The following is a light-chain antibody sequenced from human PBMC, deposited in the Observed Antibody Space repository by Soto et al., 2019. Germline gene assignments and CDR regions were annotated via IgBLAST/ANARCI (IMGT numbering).Light chain of an antibody. J-gene: IGLJ1*01. V-gene: IGLV2-14*03. CDR3: SSYTTSNTRQIV. Sequence: QSALTQPASVSGSPGQSITISCTGTSSDVGGYNYVSWYQHHPGKAPKLMISDVSNRPSGVSNRFSGSKSGNTAYLTISGLPPEDEADYYCSSYTTSNTRQIVLGTGTKVTVL. CDR1: SSDVGGYNY. CDR2: DVS.